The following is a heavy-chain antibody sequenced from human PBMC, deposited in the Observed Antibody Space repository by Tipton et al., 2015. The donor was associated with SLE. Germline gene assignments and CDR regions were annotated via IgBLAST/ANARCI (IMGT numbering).Heavy chain of an antibody. V-gene: IGHV4-61*09. D-gene: IGHD6-19*01. CDR1: GGSISSGGYS. J-gene: IGHJ4*02. Sequence: TLSLTCAVSGGSISSGGYSWSWIRQPAGKGLEWIGYIYTSGSTNYNPSLKSRVTISVDTSKNQFSLKLSSVTAADTAVYYCARDGQWLAADYWGQGTLVTVSS. CDR2: IYTSGST. CDR3: ARDGQWLAADY.